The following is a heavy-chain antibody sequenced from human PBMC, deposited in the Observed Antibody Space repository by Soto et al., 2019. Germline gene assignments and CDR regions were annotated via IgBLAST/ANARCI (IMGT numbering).Heavy chain of an antibody. V-gene: IGHV1-2*02. Sequence: QVQLVQSGAEVKKPGASVKVSCKASGYTFTGYYMHWVRQAPGQGLEWMGWINPNSGGTNYAQKFQGRVTMTRDTSISTAYMELSRLRSDDTAVYYCARVGGSYGYPPEYNWFDPWGQGTLVTVSS. D-gene: IGHD1-26*01. CDR3: ARVGGSYGYPPEYNWFDP. CDR1: GYTFTGYY. J-gene: IGHJ5*02. CDR2: INPNSGGT.